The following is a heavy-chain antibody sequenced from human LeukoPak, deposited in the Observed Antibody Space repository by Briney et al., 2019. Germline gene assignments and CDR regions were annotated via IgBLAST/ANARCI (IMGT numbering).Heavy chain of an antibody. Sequence: ASVKLSCKAAGYTFTGYYMHWVRQAPGQGLEWMGWINPNSGGTNYAQKFPGRVTMTRDTSISTAYMELSRLRSDDTAVYYCARDDSDAFDIWGQGTMVTVSS. CDR3: ARDDSDAFDI. CDR1: GYTFTGYY. D-gene: IGHD3-22*01. V-gene: IGHV1-2*02. CDR2: INPNSGGT. J-gene: IGHJ3*02.